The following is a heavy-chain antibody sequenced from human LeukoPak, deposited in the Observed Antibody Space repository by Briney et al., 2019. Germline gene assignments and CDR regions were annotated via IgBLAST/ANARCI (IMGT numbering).Heavy chain of an antibody. Sequence: PGGSLRLSCAASGFTFDNYGMHWVRQAPGKGLEWVSLISWDGGSTYYADSVKGRFTISRDNSKNSLYLQMNSLRVEDTAVYYCAARAPYGSGNYYYYGMDVWGQGTTVTVSS. CDR1: GFTFDNYG. CDR3: AARAPYGSGNYYYYGMDV. D-gene: IGHD3-10*01. CDR2: ISWDGGST. V-gene: IGHV3-43D*03. J-gene: IGHJ6*02.